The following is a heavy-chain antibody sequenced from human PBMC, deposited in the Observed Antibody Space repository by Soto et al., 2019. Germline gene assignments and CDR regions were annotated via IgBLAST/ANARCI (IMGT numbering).Heavy chain of an antibody. V-gene: IGHV3-23*01. CDR3: AKEMGDYYDSSGSWFDP. Sequence: EVQLLESGGGLVQPGGSLRLSCAASGFTFSSYVMSWVRQAPGKGLEWVSGISGSGDNIYYADSVKGRFTISRDNSKNTLFLQMNSLRAEDTALYFCAKEMGDYYDSSGSWFDPWGQGTLVTVSS. D-gene: IGHD3-22*01. CDR1: GFTFSSYV. CDR2: ISGSGDNI. J-gene: IGHJ5*02.